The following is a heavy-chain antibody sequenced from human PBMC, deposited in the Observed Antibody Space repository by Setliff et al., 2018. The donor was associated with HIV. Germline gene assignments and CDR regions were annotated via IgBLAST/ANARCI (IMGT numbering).Heavy chain of an antibody. CDR2: ISPDGNGK. Sequence: PGESLKISCVASGFTLSSSPMHWVRRAPAKGLEWVAVISPDGNGKTYGDSVKDRFTISRDNSKNTLYLDINTLRAEDSAMYYCAREGGSSGRAGYFNSWGQGTPVPSPQ. J-gene: IGHJ4*02. CDR1: GFTLSSSP. V-gene: IGHV3-30*04. D-gene: IGHD3-22*01. CDR3: AREGGSSGRAGYFNS.